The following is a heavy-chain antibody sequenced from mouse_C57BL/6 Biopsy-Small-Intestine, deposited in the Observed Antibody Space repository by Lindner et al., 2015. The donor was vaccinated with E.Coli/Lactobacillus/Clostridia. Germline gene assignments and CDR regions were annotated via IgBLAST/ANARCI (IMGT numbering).Heavy chain of an antibody. CDR1: GYSFPVM. J-gene: IGHJ1*01. Sequence: SVKVSCKASGYSFPVMESAGRDRPLDKGLSGWAGPALTTKNNTQKFQGRVTMTTDTSTSTAYMELRSLRSDDTAVYFCARAQSCANTRCLFYQDYYMDVWGQGTTVSVSS. V-gene: IGHV1-81*01. CDR3: ARAQSCANTRCLFYQDYYMDV. CDR2: PALTTK. D-gene: IGHD1-1*01.